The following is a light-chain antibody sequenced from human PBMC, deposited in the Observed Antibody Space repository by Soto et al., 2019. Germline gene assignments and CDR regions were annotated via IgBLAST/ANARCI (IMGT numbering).Light chain of an antibody. CDR3: QHYIASPLT. Sequence: EVVLTQSPGNLSLSSGAGATLSCWASQPVSDKLAWYQQKTGQPPRLLIYGASARVHGIPDRFIASGSGTDCTLTISRLEPEDFAVYYCQHYIASPLTFGQGTKVDI. J-gene: IGKJ1*01. CDR1: QPVSDK. V-gene: IGKV3-20*01. CDR2: GAS.